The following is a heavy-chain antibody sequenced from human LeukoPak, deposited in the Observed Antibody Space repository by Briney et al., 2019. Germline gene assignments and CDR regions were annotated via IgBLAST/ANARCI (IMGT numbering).Heavy chain of an antibody. CDR3: ARDIPLYCTNGVCPFSDYYYYMDV. Sequence: PSETLSLTCTVSGGSISSGSYYWSWIRQPAGKGLEWIGRIYNSGSTNYNPSLKSRVTISVDTSKNQFSLKLSSVTAADTAVYYCARDIPLYCTNGVCPFSDYYYYMDVWGKGTTVTVSS. J-gene: IGHJ6*03. CDR2: IYNSGST. CDR1: GGSISSGSYY. V-gene: IGHV4-61*02. D-gene: IGHD2-8*01.